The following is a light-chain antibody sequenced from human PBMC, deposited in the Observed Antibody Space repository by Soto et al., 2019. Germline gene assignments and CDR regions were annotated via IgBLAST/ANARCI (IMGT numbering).Light chain of an antibody. J-gene: IGKJ4*01. V-gene: IGKV1-9*01. CDR3: QQLHVYPST. CDR1: PDINSY. CDR2: AGT. Sequence: IQFNQSPSSLSASVGDRVTITCRASPDINSYLAWYQQKPGKAPNLLIYAGTSLQSGVPSRFSGSGSGTEFTLTISSLQPEDFDTYYCQQLHVYPSTFGGGTKVE.